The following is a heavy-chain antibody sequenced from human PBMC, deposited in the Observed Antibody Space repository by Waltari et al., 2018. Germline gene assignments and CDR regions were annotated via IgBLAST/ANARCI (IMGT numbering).Heavy chain of an antibody. CDR3: AKDPQFSRKQQLVGYFDY. Sequence: EVQLVESGGGLVQPGGSLRLSCAASGFTFSSYAMSWVRQAPGKGLEWVSAISGSGGSTYYADSVKGRFTISRDNSKNTLYLQMNSLRAEDTAVYYCAKDPQFSRKQQLVGYFDYWGQGTLVTVSS. CDR1: GFTFSSYA. D-gene: IGHD6-13*01. J-gene: IGHJ4*02. V-gene: IGHV3-23*04. CDR2: ISGSGGST.